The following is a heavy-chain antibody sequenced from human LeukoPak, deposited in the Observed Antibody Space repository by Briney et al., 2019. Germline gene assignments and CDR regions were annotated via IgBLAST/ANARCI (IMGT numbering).Heavy chain of an antibody. CDR1: GFTFSSYA. D-gene: IGHD3-22*01. CDR2: ISYDGSNK. V-gene: IGHV3-30-3*02. J-gene: IGHJ2*01. Sequence: QPGRSLRLSCAASGFTFSSYAMHWVRQAPGKGLEWVAVISYDGSNKYYADSVKGRFTISRDNSKNTLYLQMNSLRAEDTAVYYCAEAHSSRSPFDLWGRGTLVTVSS. CDR3: AEAHSSRSPFDL.